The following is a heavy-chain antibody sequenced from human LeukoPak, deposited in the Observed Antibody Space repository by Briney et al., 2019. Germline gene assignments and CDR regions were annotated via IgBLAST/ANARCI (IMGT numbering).Heavy chain of an antibody. D-gene: IGHD6-13*01. Sequence: PGGSLRLSCAASGFTFSSYSMNWVRQAPGKGLEWVSSISSSSSYMYYADSVKGRFTISRDNAKNSLYLQMNSLRAEDTAVYYCARVEDYSSSWYGDNFDYWGQGTLVTVSS. CDR1: GFTFSSYS. V-gene: IGHV3-21*01. CDR2: ISSSSSYM. J-gene: IGHJ4*02. CDR3: ARVEDYSSSWYGDNFDY.